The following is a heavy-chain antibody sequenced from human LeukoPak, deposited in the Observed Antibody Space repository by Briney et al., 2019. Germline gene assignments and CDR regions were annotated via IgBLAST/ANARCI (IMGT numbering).Heavy chain of an antibody. Sequence: SETLSLTCTVSGGSISSSTYYWGWIRQPPGKGLEWIGSIYYSGSTHYNPSLKSRVTISVDTSKNQFSLKLSSVTAADTAVYYCARRDSGGFDYWGQGTLVTVSS. CDR1: GGSISSSTYY. CDR2: IYYSGST. D-gene: IGHD3-10*01. CDR3: ARRDSGGFDY. V-gene: IGHV4-39*01. J-gene: IGHJ4*02.